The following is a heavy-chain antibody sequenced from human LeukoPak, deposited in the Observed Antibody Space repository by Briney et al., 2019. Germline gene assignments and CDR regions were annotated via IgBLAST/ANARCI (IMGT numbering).Heavy chain of an antibody. V-gene: IGHV3-48*03. D-gene: IGHD3-3*01. CDR2: ISSSDSTI. Sequence: TGGSLRLSCAASGFTFSSYEMNWVRPAPGKGLEWVSYISSSDSTIYYADSVKGRFTISRDNAKNSLYLQMNSLRAEDTAVYYCARDYDFWSGFPPLFDYWGQGTLVTVSS. CDR1: GFTFSSYE. CDR3: ARDYDFWSGFPPLFDY. J-gene: IGHJ4*02.